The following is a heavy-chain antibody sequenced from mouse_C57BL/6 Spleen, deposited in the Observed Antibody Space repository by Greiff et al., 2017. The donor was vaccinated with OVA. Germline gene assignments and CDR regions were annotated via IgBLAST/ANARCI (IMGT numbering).Heavy chain of an antibody. CDR2: ISSGSSTI. V-gene: IGHV5-17*01. J-gene: IGHJ3*01. CDR1: GFTFSDYG. Sequence: EVKLVESGGGLVKPGGSLKLSCAASGFTFSDYGMHWVRQAPEQGLEWVAYISSGSSTIYYADTVKGRFTISRDNAKNTLFLQMTSLRSEDTAMYYCARPCSSGPPFAYWGQGTLVTVSA. D-gene: IGHD3-2*02. CDR3: ARPCSSGPPFAY.